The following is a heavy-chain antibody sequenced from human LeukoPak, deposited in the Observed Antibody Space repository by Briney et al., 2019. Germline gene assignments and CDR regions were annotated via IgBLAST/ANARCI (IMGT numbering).Heavy chain of an antibody. J-gene: IGHJ6*03. CDR2: IYYSGST. CDR3: AVTTEYYYMDV. V-gene: IGHV4-59*01. CDR1: GDSISTFY. Sequence: PSETLSPTCTVSGDSISTFYWNWIRQPPGKGLEWIGHIYYSGSTNYNPSLKSRVTISADTSKNQFSLRLSSVTAADTAVYYCAVTTEYYYMDVWGRGTTVTVSS. D-gene: IGHD1-26*01.